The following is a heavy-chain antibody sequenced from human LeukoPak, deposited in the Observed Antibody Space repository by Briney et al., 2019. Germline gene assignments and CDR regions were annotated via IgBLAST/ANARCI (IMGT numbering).Heavy chain of an antibody. V-gene: IGHV3-53*01. CDR1: GFTVSSNY. CDR2: IYSGGST. D-gene: IGHD3-10*01. Sequence: TGGSLRLSCAASGFTVSSNYMSWVRQAPGKGLEWVSVIYSGGSTYYADSVKGRFTISRDNSKNTLYLQMSSLRAEDTAVYYCARDVPGLLWFGELLDGMDVWGQGTTVTVSS. J-gene: IGHJ6*02. CDR3: ARDVPGLLWFGELLDGMDV.